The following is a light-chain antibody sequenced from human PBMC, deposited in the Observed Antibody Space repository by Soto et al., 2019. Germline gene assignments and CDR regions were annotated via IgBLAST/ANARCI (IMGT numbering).Light chain of an antibody. Sequence: IVLTQSPATLSLSPGERATLSCRASQSVSSYLSWYQQKPGQAPRLLIYDASNRATGIPARFSGSGSGRDFSLTISSLEPEDFAVYYCQQRSNWPPWTFGKGTKVEIK. V-gene: IGKV3-11*02. CDR1: QSVSSY. CDR3: QQRSNWPPWT. J-gene: IGKJ1*01. CDR2: DAS.